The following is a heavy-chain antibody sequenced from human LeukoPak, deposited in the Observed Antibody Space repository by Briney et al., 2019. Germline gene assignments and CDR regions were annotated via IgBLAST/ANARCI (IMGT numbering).Heavy chain of an antibody. J-gene: IGHJ1*01. CDR3: ARGKSSSWYWGYFQH. Sequence: SETLSLTCAVYGGSFSGYYSSWIRQPPGKGLEWFGEINHRGSTNYNPSLKSRVTISVDTSKNKFSLKLSSVTAAETAVYYCARGKSSSWYWGYFQHWGQGTLVTVSS. CDR1: GGSFSGYY. CDR2: INHRGST. D-gene: IGHD6-13*01. V-gene: IGHV4-34*01.